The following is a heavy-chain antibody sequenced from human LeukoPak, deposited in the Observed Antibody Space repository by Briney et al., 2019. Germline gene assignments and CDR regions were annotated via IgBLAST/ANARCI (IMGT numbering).Heavy chain of an antibody. Sequence: SQTLSLTCTVSVGSISSSSYYWGWIRQPPGKGLELVGSIYYSGSTYYDPSVKSRVTISVDTSKNQFSLKLSSVNAADKAVYYCARRSAVAGIDYFDYWGQGTLVTVSS. CDR2: IYYSGST. V-gene: IGHV4-39*01. D-gene: IGHD6-19*01. J-gene: IGHJ4*02. CDR1: VGSISSSSYY. CDR3: ARRSAVAGIDYFDY.